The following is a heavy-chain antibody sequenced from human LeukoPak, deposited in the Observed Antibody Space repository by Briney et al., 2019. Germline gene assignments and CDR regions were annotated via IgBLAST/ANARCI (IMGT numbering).Heavy chain of an antibody. D-gene: IGHD6-13*01. J-gene: IGHJ4*02. CDR3: ARADAAAGKPFDY. V-gene: IGHV3-30*04. Sequence: GGSLRLSCAASGFTFSSYAMHWVRQAPGKGLEWVAVISYDGSNKYYADSVKGRFTISRDNSKNTLYLQMNSLRAEDTAVYYCARADAAAGKPFDYWGQGTLVTVSS. CDR2: ISYDGSNK. CDR1: GFTFSSYA.